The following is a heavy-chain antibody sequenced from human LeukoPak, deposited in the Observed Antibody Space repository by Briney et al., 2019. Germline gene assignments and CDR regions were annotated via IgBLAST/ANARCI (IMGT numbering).Heavy chain of an antibody. CDR1: GFKFSDYA. CDR3: AKQQGELIRQWYFDY. CDR2: VEKSGGRA. J-gene: IGHJ4*02. Sequence: GGSLRLSCAASGFKFSDYAMSWVRQAPGKGLEWLSNVEKSGGRAYYADSVKGRFTVSTDNSKNTLYLQMNSLRAEDTALYYCAKQQGELIRQWYFDYWGQGTLVTVSS. D-gene: IGHD5-18*01. V-gene: IGHV3-23*01.